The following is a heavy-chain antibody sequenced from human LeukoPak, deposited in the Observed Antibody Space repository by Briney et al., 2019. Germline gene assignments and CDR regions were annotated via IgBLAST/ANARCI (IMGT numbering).Heavy chain of an antibody. CDR2: IYYSGST. V-gene: IGHV4-39*01. Sequence: SETLSLTCTVSGGSISSSSYYWGWIRQPPGKGLEWIGSIYYSGSTYYNPSLKSRVTISVDTSKNQFSLKLSSVTAADTAVYYCYSYGYSCFDYWGQGTLVTVSS. J-gene: IGHJ4*02. D-gene: IGHD5-18*01. CDR1: GGSISSSSYY. CDR3: YSYGYSCFDY.